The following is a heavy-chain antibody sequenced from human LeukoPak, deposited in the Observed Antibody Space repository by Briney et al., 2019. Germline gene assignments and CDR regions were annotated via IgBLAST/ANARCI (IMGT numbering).Heavy chain of an antibody. D-gene: IGHD6-6*01. CDR2: ISAYNGNT. CDR3: ARDDEQLVPLDY. V-gene: IGHV1-18*01. Sequence: ASVKVSCRASGYTFTSYGISWVRQAPGQGLEWMGWISAYNGNTNYAQKLQGRVTMTTDTSTSTAYMELRSPRSDDTAVYYCARDDEQLVPLDYWGQGTLVTVSS. CDR1: GYTFTSYG. J-gene: IGHJ4*02.